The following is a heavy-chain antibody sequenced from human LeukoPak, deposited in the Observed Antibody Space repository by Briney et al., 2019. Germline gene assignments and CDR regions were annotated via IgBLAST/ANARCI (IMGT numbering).Heavy chain of an antibody. J-gene: IGHJ4*02. V-gene: IGHV3-53*01. CDR2: IYSGGSI. D-gene: IGHD2-8*02. Sequence: PGGSLRLSCVASGSTVSTNYMSWVRQAPGKGLEWVSVIYSGGSIYYADSVKGRFTISRDNSKNTLYLQMNSLRAEDTAVYYCARDTGSMTARFFDNWGQGTLVTVSS. CDR3: ARDTGSMTARFFDN. CDR1: GSTVSTNY.